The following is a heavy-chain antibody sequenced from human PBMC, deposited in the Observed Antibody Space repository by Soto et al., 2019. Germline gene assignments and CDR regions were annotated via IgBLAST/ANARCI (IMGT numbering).Heavy chain of an antibody. CDR2: IVPNDGST. D-gene: IGHD3-3*01. V-gene: IGHV1-69*01. CDR3: ARSFTKSRRGGVAFDY. Sequence: QVQLVQSGAEVKKPGSSVKVSCTTSGGTISSFGMNWVRQAPGQGLEWMGGIVPNDGSTKYAEKFQGRVTITADASTSTVYMDLSSLRSEDTAVYYCARSFTKSRRGGVAFDYWGQGTLLTVSP. J-gene: IGHJ4*02. CDR1: GGTISSFG.